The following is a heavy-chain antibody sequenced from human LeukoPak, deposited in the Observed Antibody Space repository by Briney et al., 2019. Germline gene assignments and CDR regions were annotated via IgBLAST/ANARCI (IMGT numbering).Heavy chain of an antibody. CDR2: IYHSGST. V-gene: IGHV4-38-2*02. CDR1: VYSISSGYY. CDR3: ARSAATGTHNWFDP. J-gene: IGHJ5*02. D-gene: IGHD6-13*01. Sequence: SETLSLTCTVSVYSISSGYYWGWIRPPPGKGLEWIGSIYHSGSTYYNPSLKSRVTISVDTSKNQFSLKLSSVTAADTAVYYCARSAATGTHNWFDPWCQGTLVTVSS.